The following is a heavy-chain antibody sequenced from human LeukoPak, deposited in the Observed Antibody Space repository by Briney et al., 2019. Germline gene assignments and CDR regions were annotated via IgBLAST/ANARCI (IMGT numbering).Heavy chain of an antibody. Sequence: SVKVSCKASGYTFTGYYIHWVRQAPGQGLEWMGRIIPILGIANYAQKFQGRVTITADKSTSTAYMELSSLRSEDTAVYYCARAPIDYGDYVDYFDYWGQGTLVTVSS. CDR2: IIPILGIA. CDR3: ARAPIDYGDYVDYFDY. J-gene: IGHJ4*02. V-gene: IGHV1-69*04. D-gene: IGHD4-17*01. CDR1: GYTFTGYY.